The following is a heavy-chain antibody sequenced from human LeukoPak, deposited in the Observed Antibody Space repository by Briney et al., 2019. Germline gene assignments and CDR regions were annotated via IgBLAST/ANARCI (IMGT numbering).Heavy chain of an antibody. Sequence: GGSLRLSCVGSGFTFSSYRMNWVRQAPGKGLEWVSYISSSSSTIYYADSVKGRFTISRDNAKNSLYLQTNSLRAEDTAVYYCARAQYYSDSTGYYYLHYWGQGTLVTVSS. J-gene: IGHJ4*02. CDR1: GFTFSSYR. CDR3: ARAQYYSDSTGYYYLHY. D-gene: IGHD3-22*01. CDR2: ISSSSSTI. V-gene: IGHV3-48*01.